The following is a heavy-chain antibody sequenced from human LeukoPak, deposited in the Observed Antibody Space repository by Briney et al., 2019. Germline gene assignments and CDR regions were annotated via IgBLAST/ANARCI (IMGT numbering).Heavy chain of an antibody. CDR2: ISYDGSNK. CDR1: GFTFSSYA. J-gene: IGHJ4*02. V-gene: IGHV3-30-3*01. Sequence: GSLRLSCAASGFTFSSYAMHWVRQAPGKGLEWVAVISYDGSNKYYADSVKGRFTISRDNSKNTLYLQMNSLRAEDTAVYYCARAPSDYLDYWGQGTLVTVSS. CDR3: ARAPSDYLDY.